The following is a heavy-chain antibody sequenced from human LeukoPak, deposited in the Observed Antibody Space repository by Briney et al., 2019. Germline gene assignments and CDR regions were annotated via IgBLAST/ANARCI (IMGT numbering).Heavy chain of an antibody. Sequence: SETLSLTCTVSGGSISSYYWSWIRQPPGKGLEWIGYIYYSGSTSYNPSLKSRVTMSVDTPKNQFSLKLSSVTAADTAVYYCARHGGRFHYYYAMDVWGPGTTVAVSS. CDR3: ARHGGRFHYYYAMDV. D-gene: IGHD3-16*01. CDR1: GGSISSYY. V-gene: IGHV4-59*04. CDR2: IYYSGST. J-gene: IGHJ6*02.